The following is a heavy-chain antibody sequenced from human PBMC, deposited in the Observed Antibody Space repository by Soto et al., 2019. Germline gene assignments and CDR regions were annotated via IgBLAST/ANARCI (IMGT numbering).Heavy chain of an antibody. CDR2: IIPIFGTA. V-gene: IGHV1-69*13. J-gene: IGHJ6*02. D-gene: IGHD4-4*01. CDR3: ASGGKVTKKYYYYGMDV. CDR1: GGTFSSYA. Sequence: SVKVSCKASGGTFSSYAISWVRQAPGQGLEWMGGIIPIFGTANYAQKFQGRVTITADESTSTAYMELSSLRSEDTAVYYCASGGKVTKKYYYYGMDVWGQGTTVTVSS.